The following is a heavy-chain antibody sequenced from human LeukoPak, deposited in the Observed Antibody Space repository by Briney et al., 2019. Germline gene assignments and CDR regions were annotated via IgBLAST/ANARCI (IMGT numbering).Heavy chain of an antibody. CDR1: GYSISSGYY. Sequence: SETLSLTCTVSGYSISSGYYWGWIRQPPGKGLEWIGSIYHSGSTYYNPSLKSRVTISVDTSKNQFSLKLSSVTAADTAVYYCARNGDYWYYYMDVWGKGTTVTVSS. V-gene: IGHV4-38-2*02. J-gene: IGHJ6*03. CDR2: IYHSGST. D-gene: IGHD4-17*01. CDR3: ARNGDYWYYYMDV.